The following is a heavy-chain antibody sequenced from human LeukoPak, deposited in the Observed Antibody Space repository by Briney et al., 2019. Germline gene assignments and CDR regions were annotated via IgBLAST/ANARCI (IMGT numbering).Heavy chain of an antibody. CDR3: ARGYRGYVFFDY. D-gene: IGHD5-12*01. V-gene: IGHV3-7*01. J-gene: IGHJ4*02. Sequence: PGGSLRLSCAASGFTFNNYWMSWVRQAPGKGLEWVANVKSDGSEKHYVDSVKGRFTISRDNADNSLYPQMSSLRDEDTAVYYCARGYRGYVFFDYWGQGTLVTVSS. CDR1: GFTFNNYW. CDR2: VKSDGSEK.